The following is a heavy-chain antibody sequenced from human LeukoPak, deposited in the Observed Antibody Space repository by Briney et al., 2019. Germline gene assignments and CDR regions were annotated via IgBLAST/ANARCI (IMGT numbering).Heavy chain of an antibody. CDR1: GYTFTSYD. CDR3: ARGRMGGWPSFDY. V-gene: IGHV1-8*03. J-gene: IGHJ4*02. D-gene: IGHD6-19*01. CDR2: MNPNSGNT. Sequence: ASVKVSYKASGYTFTSYDINWVRQATGQGLEWIGWMNPNSGNTGYAQKFQGRVTITRNTSISTAYMELSSLRSEDTAVYYCARGRMGGWPSFDYWGQGTLVTVSS.